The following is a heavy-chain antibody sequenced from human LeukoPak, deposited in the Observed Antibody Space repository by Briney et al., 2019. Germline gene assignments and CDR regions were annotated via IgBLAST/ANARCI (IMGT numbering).Heavy chain of an antibody. V-gene: IGHV3-53*01. CDR3: ARDGEWLRHDY. D-gene: IGHD5-12*01. J-gene: IGHJ4*02. CDR1: GFTVSNNY. CDR2: IYSGGSP. Sequence: PGGSLRLSCTASGFTVSNNYMSWVRQAPGKGLEWVSVIYSGGSPYYAVSVKGRFTISRDNSKNTLYLQMNSLRAEDTAVYYCARDGEWLRHDYWGQGTLVTVSS.